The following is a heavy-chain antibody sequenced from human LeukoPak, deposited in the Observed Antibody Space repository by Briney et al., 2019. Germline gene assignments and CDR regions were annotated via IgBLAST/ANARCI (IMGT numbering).Heavy chain of an antibody. D-gene: IGHD6-13*01. CDR2: ITNTPNNYAS. J-gene: IGHJ4*02. CDR3: ARDTATALDY. CDR1: GFTFTDHY. V-gene: IGHV3-72*01. Sequence: GGSLRLSCAASGFTFTDHYMDWVRQAPGKGLEWIGRITNTPNNYASQYAASVRGRFTISRDDPKSSLFLQMNSLKSEDTAIYFCARDTATALDYWGQGTLVTVSS.